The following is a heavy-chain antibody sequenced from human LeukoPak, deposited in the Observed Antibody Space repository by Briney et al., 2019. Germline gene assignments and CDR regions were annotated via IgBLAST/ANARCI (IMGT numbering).Heavy chain of an antibody. Sequence: GGSLRLSCAASGFTFSSYWMSWVRQAPGKGLEWVANIKQDGSEKYYVDSVKGRFTISRGNAKNSLYLQMNSLRAEDTAVYYCAQECVDSTGYYYVPNWFDPWGQGTLVTVSS. CDR3: AQECVDSTGYYYVPNWFDP. CDR2: IKQDGSEK. V-gene: IGHV3-7*01. D-gene: IGHD3-22*01. CDR1: GFTFSSYW. J-gene: IGHJ5*02.